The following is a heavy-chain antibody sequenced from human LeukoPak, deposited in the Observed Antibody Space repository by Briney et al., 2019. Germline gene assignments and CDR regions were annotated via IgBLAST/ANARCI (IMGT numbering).Heavy chain of an antibody. J-gene: IGHJ4*02. CDR1: GYSISSGYC. CDR2: IYHSGST. Sequence: SETLSLTCAVSGYSISSGYCWGWIRQPPGKGLEWIGSIYHSGSTYYNPSLKSRVTISVDTSKNQFSLKLSSVTAADTAVYYCQVRGVSSNPSDYWGQGTLVTVSS. CDR3: QVRGVSSNPSDY. V-gene: IGHV4-38-2*01. D-gene: IGHD3-10*01.